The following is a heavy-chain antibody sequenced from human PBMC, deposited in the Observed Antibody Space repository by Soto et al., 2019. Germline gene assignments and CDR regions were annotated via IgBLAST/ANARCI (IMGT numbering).Heavy chain of an antibody. CDR2: ISTYNGNT. CDR3: ARKNCSGGSCQPAGFHN. Sequence: QVQLVQSGPEVKTPGASVKVSCKASGYTFTTYGITWVRQVPGQGLEWMGWISTYNGNTNYAQKVQGRVTVTRDTATYKVHMKLRSPRSDDTAVDYCARKNCSGGSCQPAGFHNWGQGTLVTVSS. V-gene: IGHV1-18*01. D-gene: IGHD2-15*01. J-gene: IGHJ5*02. CDR1: GYTFTTYG.